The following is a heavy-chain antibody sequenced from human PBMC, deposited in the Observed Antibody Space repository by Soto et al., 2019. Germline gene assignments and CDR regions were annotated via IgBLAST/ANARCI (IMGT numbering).Heavy chain of an antibody. J-gene: IGHJ4*02. CDR2: IYHSGST. CDR3: ARAGEYDSSGYFDY. Sequence: SETLSLTCAVSGGSISSGGYSWSWIRQPPGKGLEWIGYIYHSGSTYYNPSLKSRVTISVDRSKNQFSLKLSSVTAADTAVYYCARAGEYDSSGYFDYWGQGTLVTV. CDR1: GGSISSGGYS. V-gene: IGHV4-30-2*01. D-gene: IGHD3-22*01.